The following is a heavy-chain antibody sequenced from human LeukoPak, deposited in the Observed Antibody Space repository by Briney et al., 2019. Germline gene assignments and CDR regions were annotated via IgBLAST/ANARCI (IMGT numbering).Heavy chain of an antibody. V-gene: IGHV3-23*01. CDR1: GFTFSSFS. D-gene: IGHD3-10*01. CDR2: LSTSGAAT. J-gene: IGHJ4*02. CDR3: AKKGCAGSGTYSYYFDY. Sequence: GGSLRLSCAASGFTFSSFSMNWVRQAPGKGLEWVSTLSTSGAATYYADSVKGRFTISRDNSQNTLYLQMNSLRAEDTAVYYCAKKGCAGSGTYSYYFDYWGQGALVTVSS.